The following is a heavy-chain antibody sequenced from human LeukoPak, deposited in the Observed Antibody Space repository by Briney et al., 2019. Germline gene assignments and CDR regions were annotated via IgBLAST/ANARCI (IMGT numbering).Heavy chain of an antibody. D-gene: IGHD4-17*01. J-gene: IGHJ5*02. CDR1: GYSISSGYY. V-gene: IGHV4-38-2*02. Sequence: PSETLSLTCTASGYSISSGYYWGWIRQPPGKGLEWIGSIYHSGSTYYNPSLKSRVTISVDTSKNQFSLKLSSVTAADTAVYYCARVHDYGDYLWFDPWGQGTLVTVSS. CDR2: IYHSGST. CDR3: ARVHDYGDYLWFDP.